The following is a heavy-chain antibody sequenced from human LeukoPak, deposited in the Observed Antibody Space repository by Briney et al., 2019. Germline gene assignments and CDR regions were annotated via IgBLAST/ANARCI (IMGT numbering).Heavy chain of an antibody. Sequence: GGSLRLSCAASGFTFSDYAMTWVRQAPGKGLEWVSGISAGGYATYYADSAKGRFTISRDNSKNTLYLQMNSLRAEDTAIYCCASRPPGPWGQGTLVTVSS. J-gene: IGHJ5*02. CDR1: GFTFSDYA. D-gene: IGHD3-10*01. CDR3: ASRPPGP. V-gene: IGHV3-23*01. CDR2: ISAGGYAT.